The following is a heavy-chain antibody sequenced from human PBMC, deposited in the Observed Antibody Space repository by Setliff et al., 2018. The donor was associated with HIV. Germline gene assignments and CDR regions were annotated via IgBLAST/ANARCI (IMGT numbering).Heavy chain of an antibody. D-gene: IGHD3-22*01. V-gene: IGHV1-46*01. CDR1: GYTFTTYY. CDR2: INPRAGTT. Sequence: ASVKVSCKASGYTFTTYYIHWVRQAPGQGLEWMGLINPRAGTTSYAQKFLGRVTMTRDTSTRTFYMELSSLRSDDTAAYYCARDPYDSSGYHFDFWGQGTLVTV. J-gene: IGHJ4*02. CDR3: ARDPYDSSGYHFDF.